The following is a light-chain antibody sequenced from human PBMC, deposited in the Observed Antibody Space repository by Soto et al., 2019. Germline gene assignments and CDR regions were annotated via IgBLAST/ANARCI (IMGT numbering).Light chain of an antibody. CDR3: QQYNGNSQT. V-gene: IGKV1-5*01. CDR2: DAS. J-gene: IGKJ1*01. Sequence: DLQMTQSPSPPSASVGDRVTITFRASQSISSWLAWYQQKPGKAPKVLIYDASRLETGVPSRFSGSGSGTDFTLTISSLQPDDFATYYCQQYNGNSQTFGQGTKVDIK. CDR1: QSISSW.